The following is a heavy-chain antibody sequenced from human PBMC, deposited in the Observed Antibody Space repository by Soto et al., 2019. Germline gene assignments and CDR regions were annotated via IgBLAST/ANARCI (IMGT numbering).Heavy chain of an antibody. Sequence: GGSLRLSCAASGFTVSSNYMSWVRQAPGKGLEWVSVIYSGGSTYYADSGKGRFTISRDNSKNTLYLQMNSLRAEDTAVYYCASAYSSGWYPKYFQHWGQGTLVTVSS. CDR2: IYSGGST. J-gene: IGHJ1*01. V-gene: IGHV3-66*01. CDR1: GFTVSSNY. D-gene: IGHD6-19*01. CDR3: ASAYSSGWYPKYFQH.